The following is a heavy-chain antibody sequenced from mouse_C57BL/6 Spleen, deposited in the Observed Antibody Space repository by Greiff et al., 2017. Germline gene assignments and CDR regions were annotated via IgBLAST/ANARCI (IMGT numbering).Heavy chain of an antibody. J-gene: IGHJ2*01. CDR1: GFTFSDYY. CDR2: ISNGGGST. D-gene: IGHD6-1*01. V-gene: IGHV5-12*01. CDR3: ARHAEGGFDY. Sequence: EVHLVESGGGLVQPGGSLKLSCAASGFTFSDYYMYWVRQTPETRLEWVAYISNGGGSTYYPDTVKGRFTISRDNAKNTLYLQMSRLKSEDTAMYYCARHAEGGFDYWGQGTTLTVSS.